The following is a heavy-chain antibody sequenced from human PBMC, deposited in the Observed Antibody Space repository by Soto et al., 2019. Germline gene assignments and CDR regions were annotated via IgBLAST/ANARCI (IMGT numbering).Heavy chain of an antibody. Sequence: PSETLSLTCTVSGGSISSGGYYWSWIRQHPGKGLEWIGYIYYSGSTYYNPSLKSRVTISVDTSKNQFSLKLSSVTAADTAVYYCARTSTYYYDSSGYPGPNWFDPWGQGTLVTVSS. V-gene: IGHV4-31*03. CDR3: ARTSTYYYDSSGYPGPNWFDP. J-gene: IGHJ5*02. D-gene: IGHD3-22*01. CDR2: IYYSGST. CDR1: GGSISSGGYY.